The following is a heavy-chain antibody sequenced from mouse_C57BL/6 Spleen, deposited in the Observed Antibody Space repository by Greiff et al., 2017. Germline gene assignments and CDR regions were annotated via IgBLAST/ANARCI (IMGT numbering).Heavy chain of an antibody. Sequence: QVQLQQSGAELVRPGASVTLSCKASGYTFTDYELHWVKQTPVHGLAWIGAIDPETGGAAYNQKFKGKAILTADKSSSTAYMELRSLTSEDSAVYYCTRTSGSSYTVDYWGQGTTLTVSS. V-gene: IGHV1-15*01. CDR2: IDPETGGA. J-gene: IGHJ2*01. CDR3: TRTSGSSYTVDY. CDR1: GYTFTDYE. D-gene: IGHD1-1*01.